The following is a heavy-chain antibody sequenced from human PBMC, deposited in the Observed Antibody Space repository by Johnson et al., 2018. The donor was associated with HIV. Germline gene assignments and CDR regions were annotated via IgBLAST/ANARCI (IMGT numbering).Heavy chain of an antibody. D-gene: IGHD1-26*01. CDR1: GFTFDDYG. Sequence: VQLVESGGGVVRPGGSLRLSCAASGFTFDDYGMSWVRQAPGKGLEWVSGINWNGGSKGYAESVKGRFSISRDNAKNSLYLQMNSLRGEDTALYYCARAGGAVGVNGFDMWGQGTMVTVSS. CDR2: INWNGGSK. J-gene: IGHJ3*02. CDR3: ARAGGAVGVNGFDM. V-gene: IGHV3-20*04.